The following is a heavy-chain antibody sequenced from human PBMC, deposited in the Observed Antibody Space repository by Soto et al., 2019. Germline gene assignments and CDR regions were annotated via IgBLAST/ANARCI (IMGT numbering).Heavy chain of an antibody. CDR2: IIPIFGTA. CDR3: ARDHRGGPVLRLPLPLSYYYGMDV. V-gene: IGHV1-69*13. J-gene: IGHJ6*02. CDR1: GGTFSSYA. D-gene: IGHD3-3*01. Sequence: SVKVSCKASGGTFSSYAISWVLQAPGEGLEWMGGIIPIFGTANYAQKFQGRVTITADESTSTAYMELSSLRSEDTAVYYCARDHRGGPVLRLPLPLSYYYGMDVWGQGTTVTVS.